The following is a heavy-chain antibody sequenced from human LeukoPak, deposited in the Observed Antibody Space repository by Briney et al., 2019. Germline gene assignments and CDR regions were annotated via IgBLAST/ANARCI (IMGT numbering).Heavy chain of an antibody. CDR3: AGGHDPKRVAY. D-gene: IGHD5-12*01. J-gene: IGHJ4*02. CDR2: IYYRGTT. V-gene: IGHV4-31*11. Sequence: SQTLSLTCAVSGVSISTGYYYWNWIRQPPGKGLEWLGFIYYRGTTDYSPSLRGRVTISLDTSKNQFSLNLNSVTAADTAVYYCAGGHDPKRVAYWGQGTLVTVSS. CDR1: GVSISTGYYY.